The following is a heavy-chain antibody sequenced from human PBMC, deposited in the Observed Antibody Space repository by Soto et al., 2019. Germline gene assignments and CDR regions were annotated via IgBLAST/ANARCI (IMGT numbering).Heavy chain of an antibody. CDR1: GYSFTSHW. Sequence: PGESLKISCQASGYSFTSHWIGWVRQMPGKGLELMGIIYTGDSDTRYSPSFQGQVTISADKSISTAYLQWSSLKASDTAMYYCARSQNWFDPWGQGTLVNVSS. J-gene: IGHJ5*02. CDR2: IYTGDSDT. V-gene: IGHV5-51*01. CDR3: ARSQNWFDP.